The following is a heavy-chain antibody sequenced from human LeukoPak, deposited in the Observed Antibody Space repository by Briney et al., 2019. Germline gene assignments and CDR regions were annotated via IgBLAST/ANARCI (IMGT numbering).Heavy chain of an antibody. CDR3: ARDKRLKTVGAILDAFDI. J-gene: IGHJ3*02. CDR2: TYYRSKWYN. CDR1: GDSVSSNSAA. Sequence: SQTLSLTCAISGDSVSSNSAAWNWIRQSPSRGLERLGRTYYRSKWYNDYAVSVKSRITINPDTSKNQFSLQLNSVTPEDTAVYYCARDKRLKTVGAILDAFDIWGQGTMVTVSS. V-gene: IGHV6-1*01. D-gene: IGHD1-26*01.